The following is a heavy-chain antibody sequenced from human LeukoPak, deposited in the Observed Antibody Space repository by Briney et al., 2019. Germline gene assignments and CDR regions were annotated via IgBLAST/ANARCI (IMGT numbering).Heavy chain of an antibody. Sequence: GGSLRFSCAASGFTFSAYWMTWVRQAPGKGLEWVGNMRPDGSEKNHVDSVKGRFTITRDNAKNALFLQMNSLRGEDTAVYYCARDSGSHWGQGTLVTAPS. D-gene: IGHD1-26*01. J-gene: IGHJ4*02. CDR3: ARDSGSH. CDR1: GFTFSAYW. CDR2: MRPDGSEK. V-gene: IGHV3-7*04.